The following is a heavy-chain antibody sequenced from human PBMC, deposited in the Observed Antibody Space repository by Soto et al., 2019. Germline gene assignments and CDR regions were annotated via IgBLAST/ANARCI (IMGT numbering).Heavy chain of an antibody. Sequence: GGSLRLSCAASGFTFSSYAMSWVRQAPGKGLKWVSAISGSGGSTYYADSVKGRFTISRDNSKNTLYLQMNSLRAEDTAVYYCAKDQLWFKYYFDYWGQGTLVTSPQ. D-gene: IGHD5-18*01. CDR1: GFTFSSYA. V-gene: IGHV3-23*01. CDR2: ISGSGGST. J-gene: IGHJ4*02. CDR3: AKDQLWFKYYFDY.